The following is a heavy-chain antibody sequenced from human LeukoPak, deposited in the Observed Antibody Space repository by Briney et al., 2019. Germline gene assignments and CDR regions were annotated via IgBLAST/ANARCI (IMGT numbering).Heavy chain of an antibody. V-gene: IGHV3-7*01. D-gene: IGHD2-8*02. CDR1: GFIFSNYW. CDR2: MKHDGSQI. Sequence: GGSLRLSCTASGFIFSNYWMRWVRQAPGKGLEWVADMKHDGSQINYVDSVKGRFTISRGNAQNSLYLQMNSLRAEDTAMYYCARGSYWSFDYWGQGTLVTVSS. CDR3: ARGSYWSFDY. J-gene: IGHJ4*02.